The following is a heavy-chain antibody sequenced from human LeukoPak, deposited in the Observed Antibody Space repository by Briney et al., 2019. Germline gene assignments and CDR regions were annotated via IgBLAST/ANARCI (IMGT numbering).Heavy chain of an antibody. CDR3: ARLDSSGYP. V-gene: IGHV1-46*01. Sequence: ASVKVSCKASGYTFISYYMHWVRQAPGQGLEWMGIINPSGGSTSYAQKFQGRVTMTRNTSISTAYMELSSLRSEDTAVYYCARLDSSGYPWGQGTLVTVSS. CDR1: GYTFISYY. J-gene: IGHJ5*02. D-gene: IGHD3-22*01. CDR2: INPSGGST.